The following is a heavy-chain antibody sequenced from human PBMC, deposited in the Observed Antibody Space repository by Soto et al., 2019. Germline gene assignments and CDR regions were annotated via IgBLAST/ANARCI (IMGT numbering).Heavy chain of an antibody. D-gene: IGHD3-22*01. J-gene: IGHJ6*02. CDR3: ARDYYDSSGYYPNSYYYGLDV. CDR1: GFTFGNYG. V-gene: IGHV3-23*01. CDR2: ISSSSRRT. Sequence: PGGSLRLSCETSGFTFGNYGMGWVRQAPGKGLYWVSGISSSSRRTYYADSVRGRFTISRDNSKNTLYLQMDTLRADDTAVYYCARDYYDSSGYYPNSYYYGLDVWAQGTTVTVSS.